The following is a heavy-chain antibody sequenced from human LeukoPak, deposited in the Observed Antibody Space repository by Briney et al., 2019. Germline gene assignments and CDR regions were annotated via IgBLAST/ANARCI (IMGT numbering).Heavy chain of an antibody. D-gene: IGHD6-13*01. J-gene: IGHJ4*02. Sequence: PGGSLRLSCAASGFTLSSYWMTWVRQVPGKGLEWVANINKDGSEKYYVDSVKGRFTISRDNAKNSLYLQMNSLRAEDTALYYCAIGSGSSYWGQGTLVTVSS. V-gene: IGHV3-7*01. CDR2: INKDGSEK. CDR3: AIGSGSSY. CDR1: GFTLSSYW.